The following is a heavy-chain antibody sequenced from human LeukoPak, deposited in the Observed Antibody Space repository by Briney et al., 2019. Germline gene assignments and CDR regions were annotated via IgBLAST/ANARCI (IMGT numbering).Heavy chain of an antibody. Sequence: SETLSLTCAVYGGSFSGYYWSWIRQPPGKGLEWIGEINHSGSTNYNPSLKSRVTISVDTSKNQFSLKLSSVTAADTAVYYCARLPPTPHYGSGSYFVDYWGQGTLVTVSS. CDR3: ARLPPTPHYGSGSYFVDY. CDR1: GGSFSGYY. J-gene: IGHJ4*02. D-gene: IGHD3-10*01. CDR2: INHSGST. V-gene: IGHV4-34*01.